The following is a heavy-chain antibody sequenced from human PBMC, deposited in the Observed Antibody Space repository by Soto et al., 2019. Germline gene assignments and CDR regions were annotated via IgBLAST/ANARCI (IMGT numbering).Heavy chain of an antibody. D-gene: IGHD1-26*01. V-gene: IGHV3-33*01. Sequence: GGSLRLSCAASGFTFSSYGMHWVRQAPGKGLEWVAVIWYDGSNKYYADSVKGRFTISRDNSKNTLYLQMNSLRAEDTAVYYCARESSGSYQTEWVNYFDYWGQGTLVTVSS. CDR3: ARESSGSYQTEWVNYFDY. J-gene: IGHJ4*02. CDR1: GFTFSSYG. CDR2: IWYDGSNK.